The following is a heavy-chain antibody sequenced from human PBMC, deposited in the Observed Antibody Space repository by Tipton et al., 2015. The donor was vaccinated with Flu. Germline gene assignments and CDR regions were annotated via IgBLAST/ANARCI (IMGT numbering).Heavy chain of an antibody. D-gene: IGHD2-21*02. J-gene: IGHJ4*02. CDR3: AKLAYCGGDCSQFDY. CDR1: GFTFSSYD. Sequence: TASGFTFSSYDMHWVRQAPGKGLEWVALISYDGSNKYYVDSVQGRFTISRDNSKNTLYLQMNSLRAEDTAVHYCAKLAYCGGDCSQFDYWGQGTLVTVSS. V-gene: IGHV3-30*18. CDR2: ISYDGSNK.